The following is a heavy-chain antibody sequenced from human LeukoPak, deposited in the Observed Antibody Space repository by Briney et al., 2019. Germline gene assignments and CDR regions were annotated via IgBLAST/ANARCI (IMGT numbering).Heavy chain of an antibody. CDR3: ARGPGGQDIVVVPAAMPWDY. V-gene: IGHV3-21*01. J-gene: IGHJ4*02. Sequence: PGGSLRLSCVASGFTFSSYSMNWVRQAPGKGLEWVSSISSSSSYIYYADSVKGRFTISRDNAKNSLYLQMNSLRAEDTAVYYCARGPGGQDIVVVPAAMPWDYWGQGTLVTVSS. D-gene: IGHD2-2*01. CDR1: GFTFSSYS. CDR2: ISSSSSYI.